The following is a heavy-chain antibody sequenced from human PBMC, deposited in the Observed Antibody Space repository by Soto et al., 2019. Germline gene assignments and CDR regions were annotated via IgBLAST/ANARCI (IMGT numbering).Heavy chain of an antibody. CDR3: ARDSGSGANFDS. V-gene: IGHV4-61*03. CDR1: GGSVTSGSYS. D-gene: IGHD3-10*01. Sequence: QVQLQESGPGLVKPSETLSLTCNVSGGSVTSGSYSWNWIRQPPGKGLEWLGYTFYSGSTNYNPSLKSRATISIDTSKNLLSLKLASVTAADTAIYYGARDSGSGANFDSWGHGTLVTVSS. J-gene: IGHJ4*01. CDR2: TFYSGST.